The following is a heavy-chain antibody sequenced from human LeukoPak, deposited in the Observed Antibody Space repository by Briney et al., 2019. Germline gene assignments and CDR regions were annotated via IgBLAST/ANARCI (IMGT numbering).Heavy chain of an antibody. V-gene: IGHV4-39*07. D-gene: IGHD6-25*01. CDR1: GGSISSGGYY. CDR3: ARDGLSSSAPSGDI. Sequence: SQTLSLTCTVSGGSISSGGYYWSWIRQHPGKGLEWIGSIYYSGSTYYNPSLKSRVTISVDTSKNQFSLKLSSVTAADTAVYYCARDGLSSSAPSGDIWGQGTMVTVSS. J-gene: IGHJ3*02. CDR2: IYYSGST.